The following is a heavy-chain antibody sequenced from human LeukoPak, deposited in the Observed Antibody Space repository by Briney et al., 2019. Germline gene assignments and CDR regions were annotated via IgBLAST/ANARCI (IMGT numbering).Heavy chain of an antibody. Sequence: PSETLSLTCTVSGGSITSGSYHWGWIRQPPGKGLEWIGSIYYNGGAYYNPSLKSRVTISVDTSKNQFSLKLSSVTAADMAVYYCARLSGTHYEAIDYWGQGALVTVSS. J-gene: IGHJ4*02. V-gene: IGHV4-39*01. CDR2: IYYNGGA. CDR1: GGSITSGSYH. CDR3: ARLSGTHYEAIDY. D-gene: IGHD1-14*01.